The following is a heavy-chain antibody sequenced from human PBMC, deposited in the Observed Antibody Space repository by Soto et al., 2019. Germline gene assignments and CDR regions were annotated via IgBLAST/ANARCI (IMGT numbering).Heavy chain of an antibody. V-gene: IGHV1-2*04. J-gene: IGHJ4*02. CDR3: ARGRRYDDFWSGYQRYYFDY. D-gene: IGHD3-3*01. CDR1: GYTFTGYY. Sequence: ASVKVSCKASGYTFTGYYMHWVRQAPGQGLEWMGWINPNSGGTNYAQKFQGWVTMTRDTSISTAYMELSRLRSDDTAVYYCARGRRYDDFWSGYQRYYFDYWGQGTLVTVSS. CDR2: INPNSGGT.